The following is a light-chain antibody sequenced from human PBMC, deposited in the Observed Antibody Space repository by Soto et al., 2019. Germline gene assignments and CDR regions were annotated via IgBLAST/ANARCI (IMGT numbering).Light chain of an antibody. CDR1: SSDVGGYDY. V-gene: IGLV2-11*01. J-gene: IGLJ1*01. Sequence: QSVLTQPRSVSGSPGQSVTISCTGTSSDVGGYDYVSWYQQHPGKAPKLMIYDVTKRPSGVPDRFSGSRSGNTASLTISGLQAEDDADYYCCSYAGTYTFYVFVTGTKVTDL. CDR3: CSYAGTYTFYV. CDR2: DVT.